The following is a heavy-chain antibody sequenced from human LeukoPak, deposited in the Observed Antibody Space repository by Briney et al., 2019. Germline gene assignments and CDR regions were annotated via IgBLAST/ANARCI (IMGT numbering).Heavy chain of an antibody. CDR2: INHSGST. Sequence: SETLSLTCAVYGGSFSGYYWSWIRQPPGKGREWIGEINHSGSTNYNPSLKSRVTISVDTSKNQFSLKLSSVTAADTAVYYCARGPPWDYYDSSGYYRGGANFDYWGQGTLVTVSS. CDR3: ARGPPWDYYDSSGYYRGGANFDY. D-gene: IGHD3-22*01. V-gene: IGHV4-34*01. J-gene: IGHJ4*02. CDR1: GGSFSGYY.